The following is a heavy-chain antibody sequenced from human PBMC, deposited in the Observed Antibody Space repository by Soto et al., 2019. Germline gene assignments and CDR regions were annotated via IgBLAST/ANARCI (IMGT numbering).Heavy chain of an antibody. V-gene: IGHV3-48*01. CDR2: ISSGSVTI. CDR3: ARDDTVTTSFDY. CDR1: DLPFRGIS. D-gene: IGHD4-17*01. J-gene: IGHJ4*02. Sequence: EVQLVESGGGLFNLGGPLGFPVEPPDLPFRGISMNGSPKVQGRGLEWVSYISSGSVTIYYADSVKGRFTISRDNAKNSLYLQMNSLRAEDTAVYYCARDDTVTTSFDYWGQGTLVTVSS.